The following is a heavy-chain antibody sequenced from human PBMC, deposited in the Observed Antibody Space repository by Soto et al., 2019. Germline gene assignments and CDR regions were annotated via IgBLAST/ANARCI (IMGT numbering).Heavy chain of an antibody. J-gene: IGHJ4*02. CDR3: ARGSGGYYDSSGYSI. CDR1: GGTSSSYA. Sequence: SVKVSCKASGGTSSSYAISWVRQAPGQGLEWMGGIIPIFGTANYAQKFQGRVTITADESTSTAYMELSSLRSEDTAVYYCARGSGGYYDSSGYSIWGQGTLVTVSS. D-gene: IGHD3-22*01. V-gene: IGHV1-69*13. CDR2: IIPIFGTA.